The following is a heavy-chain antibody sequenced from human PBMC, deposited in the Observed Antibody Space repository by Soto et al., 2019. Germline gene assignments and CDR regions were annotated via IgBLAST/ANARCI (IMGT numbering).Heavy chain of an antibody. CDR2: ISAYNGNT. CDR1: GYTFTSYG. J-gene: IGHJ4*02. D-gene: IGHD3-3*01. Sequence: ASVTVSCKASGYTFTSYGISWVRQAPGQGLEWMGWISAYNGNTNYAQKLQGRVTRTTDTSTSTAYMELRSLRSDDTAVYYCASTFLRFLEWPPLDYWGQGTLVTVSS. V-gene: IGHV1-18*01. CDR3: ASTFLRFLEWPPLDY.